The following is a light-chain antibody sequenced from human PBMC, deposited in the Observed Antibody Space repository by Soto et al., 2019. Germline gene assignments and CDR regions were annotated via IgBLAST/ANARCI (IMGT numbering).Light chain of an antibody. V-gene: IGKV1-12*01. CDR1: QSVSKW. Sequence: DIQMTQSPSSVSASVGDRVTITCRASQSVSKWLAWYQQKPGKAPKLLIYVASNLQTGVPSRFSGSGSDTDFTLTLSSLQPEDSATYFCQQASSFPITFGQGTRLEIK. CDR3: QQASSFPIT. J-gene: IGKJ5*01. CDR2: VAS.